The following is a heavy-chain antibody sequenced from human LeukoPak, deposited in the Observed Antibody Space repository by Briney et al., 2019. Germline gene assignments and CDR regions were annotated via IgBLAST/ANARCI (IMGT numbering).Heavy chain of an antibody. Sequence: SETLSLTCTVSGYSISSGYYWGWIRQPPGKGLEWIGSIYHSGSTYYNPSLKSRVTISVDTSKNQFSLKLSSVTAADTAVYYCAGEMSSGSFRDFDYWGQGALVTVSS. J-gene: IGHJ4*02. CDR2: IYHSGST. CDR1: GYSISSGYY. CDR3: AGEMSSGSFRDFDY. V-gene: IGHV4-38-2*02. D-gene: IGHD3-22*01.